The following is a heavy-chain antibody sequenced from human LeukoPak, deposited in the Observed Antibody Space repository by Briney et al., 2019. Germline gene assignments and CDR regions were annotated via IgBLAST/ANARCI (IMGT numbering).Heavy chain of an antibody. CDR1: GFTFSTYC. D-gene: IGHD6-19*01. J-gene: IGHJ4*02. CDR3: ARDGAVAGLYYFDY. Sequence: PGGSLRLSCAASGFTFSTYCMNWVRQAPGKGLEWVSSFSSSSSYIYYADSVKGRFTISRDNAKNSLYLQMNSLRAEDTAVYYCARDGAVAGLYYFDYWGQGTLVTVSS. CDR2: FSSSSSYI. V-gene: IGHV3-21*01.